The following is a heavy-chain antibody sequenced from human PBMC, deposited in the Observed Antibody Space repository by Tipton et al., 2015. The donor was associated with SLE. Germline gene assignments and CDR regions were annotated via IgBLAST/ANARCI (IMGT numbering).Heavy chain of an antibody. CDR3: ARALRGYSGYGPNYYYYFMDV. CDR2: INPDSGGT. CDR1: GYTFSGYY. J-gene: IGHJ6*03. D-gene: IGHD5-12*01. Sequence: QLVQSGAEVKKPGASVKVSCKASGYTFSGYYMHWVRQVPGQGLEWMGWINPDSGGTNYAQKFQGRVTMTRDTSISTAYMELSRLRSDDTAVYYCARALRGYSGYGPNYYYYFMDVWGRGTTVTVSS. V-gene: IGHV1-2*02.